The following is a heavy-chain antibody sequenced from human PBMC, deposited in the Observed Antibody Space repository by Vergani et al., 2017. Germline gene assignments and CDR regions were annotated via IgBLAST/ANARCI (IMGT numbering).Heavy chain of an antibody. J-gene: IGHJ3*02. CDR1: GFTFSNAW. Sequence: EVQLVESGGGLVKPGGSLRLSCAASGFTFSNAWMSWVRQAPGKGLEWVGRIKSKTDGGTTDYAAPVKGRFTISRDDSKNTLYLQMNSLKTEDTAVYYCTTGIVVVPAALRAFDIWGQGTMVTVSS. CDR2: IKSKTDGGTT. V-gene: IGHV3-15*01. CDR3: TTGIVVVPAALRAFDI. D-gene: IGHD2-2*01.